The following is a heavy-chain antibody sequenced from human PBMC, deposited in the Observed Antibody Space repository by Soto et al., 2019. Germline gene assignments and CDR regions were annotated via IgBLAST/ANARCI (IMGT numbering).Heavy chain of an antibody. CDR1: GFTFSSYG. D-gene: IGHD2-15*01. CDR3: AKDLGEMATLAFDY. V-gene: IGHV3-30*18. J-gene: IGHJ4*02. CDR2: ISYDGSNK. Sequence: PGGSLRLSCAASGFTFSSYGMRWVRQAPGKGLEWVAVISYDGSNKYYADSVKGRFTISRDNSKNTLYLQMNSLRAEDTAVYYCAKDLGEMATLAFDYWGQGPLVTVSS.